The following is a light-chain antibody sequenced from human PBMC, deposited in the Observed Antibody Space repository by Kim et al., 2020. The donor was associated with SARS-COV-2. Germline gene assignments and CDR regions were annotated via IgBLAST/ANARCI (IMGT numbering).Light chain of an antibody. J-gene: IGKJ3*01. CDR1: QDINKY. V-gene: IGKV1-33*01. Sequence: SASVGDRVTISCRASQDINKYLNWYYQRPGEAPKLLIYDASNLEEGVPSRFSGSGSGTDFSVTINSLQPEDVGVYYCQQYDTLFTFGPGTKVDIK. CDR2: DAS. CDR3: QQYDTLFT.